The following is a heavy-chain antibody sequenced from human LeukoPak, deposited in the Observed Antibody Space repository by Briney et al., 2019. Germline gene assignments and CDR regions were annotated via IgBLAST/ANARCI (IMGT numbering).Heavy chain of an antibody. CDR3: ASRSEYSSGWEDDY. V-gene: IGHV4-38-2*02. CDR1: GYSISSGYY. D-gene: IGHD6-19*01. Sequence: PSETLSLTCTVSGYSISSGYYWGWIRQPPGKGLEWIGSIYHSGSTYYNPSLKSRVTISVDTSKNQFSLKLSSVTAADTAVYHCASRSEYSSGWEDDYWGQGTLVTVSS. J-gene: IGHJ4*02. CDR2: IYHSGST.